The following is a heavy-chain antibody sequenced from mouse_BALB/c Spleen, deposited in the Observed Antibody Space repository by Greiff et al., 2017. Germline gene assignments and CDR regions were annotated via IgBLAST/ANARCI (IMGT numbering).Heavy chain of an antibody. Sequence: EVHLVESGPGLVKPSQSLSLTCSVTGYSITSGYYWNWIRQFPGNKLEWIGYISYDGSNNYNPSLKNRISITRDTSKNQFFLKLNSVTTEDTATYYCARETGRYAMDYWGQGTSVTVSS. CDR1: GYSITSGYY. CDR3: ARETGRYAMDY. CDR2: ISYDGSN. J-gene: IGHJ4*01. V-gene: IGHV3-6*02. D-gene: IGHD4-1*01.